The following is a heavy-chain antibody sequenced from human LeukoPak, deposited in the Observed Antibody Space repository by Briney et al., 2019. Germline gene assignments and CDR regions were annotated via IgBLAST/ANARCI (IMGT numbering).Heavy chain of an antibody. CDR1: GGSFSGYY. CDR2: INHSGST. D-gene: IGHD2-21*02. CDR3: ARMVTYYYYYMDV. J-gene: IGHJ6*03. V-gene: IGHV4-34*01. Sequence: SETLSLTCAVYGGSFSGYYWSWIRQPPGKGLEWIGEINHSGSTNYNPSLKSRVTISVDTSKNQFSLKLSSVTAADTAVYYCARMVTYYYYYMDVWGKGTTVTISS.